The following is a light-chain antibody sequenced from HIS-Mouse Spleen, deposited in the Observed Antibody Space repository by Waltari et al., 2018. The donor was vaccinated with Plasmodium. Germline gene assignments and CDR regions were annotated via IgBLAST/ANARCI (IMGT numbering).Light chain of an antibody. V-gene: IGLV3-10*01. CDR1: ALPKKY. J-gene: IGLJ3*02. CDR2: EDS. CDR3: YSTDSSGNHRV. Sequence: SYELTQPPSVSVSPGHTARITCSGDALPKKYAYWYQQKSGQAPVLVILEDSKRPSGIPERFSGSSSGTMATLTISGAQVEDEADYYCYSTDSSGNHRVFGGGTKLTVL.